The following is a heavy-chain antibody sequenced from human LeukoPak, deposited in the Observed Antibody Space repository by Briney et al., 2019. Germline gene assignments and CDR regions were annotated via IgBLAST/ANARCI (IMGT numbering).Heavy chain of an antibody. J-gene: IGHJ4*02. CDR2: ISGSGGST. Sequence: GGSLRLSCAASGFTFSSYAMSWVRQAPGKGLEWVSAISGSGGSTYYADSVKGRFTISRDNSKNTLYLQMNSLRAEDTAVYYCARGTQDGYNYDYWGRGTLVTVSS. CDR1: GFTFSSYA. V-gene: IGHV3-23*01. D-gene: IGHD5-24*01. CDR3: ARGTQDGYNYDY.